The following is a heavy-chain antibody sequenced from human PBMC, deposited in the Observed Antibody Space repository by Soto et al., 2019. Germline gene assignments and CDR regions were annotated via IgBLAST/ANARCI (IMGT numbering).Heavy chain of an antibody. CDR2: ISGSGGST. CDR3: AKTGSGWHRRDY. D-gene: IGHD6-19*01. CDR1: GFTFSSYA. J-gene: IGHJ4*02. Sequence: EVQLLESGGGLVQPGGSLRLSCAASGFTFSSYAMSWVRQAPGKGLEWVSAISGSGGSTYYAYSMKGRFTSSRDNSNNTLYLQMNSLRAADTAVYYCAKTGSGWHRRDYWGQGTLVTVSS. V-gene: IGHV3-23*01.